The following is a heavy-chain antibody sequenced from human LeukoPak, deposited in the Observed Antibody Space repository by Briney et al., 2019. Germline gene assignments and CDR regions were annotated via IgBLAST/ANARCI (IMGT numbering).Heavy chain of an antibody. D-gene: IGHD6-19*01. Sequence: GGSLRLSCAASGFTFSSYGMNWVRQAPGKGLEWVSYISTDGNTIYNADSVKGRFTISRDNAKNSLYLQMNSLRPEDTAVYYCARAHTSGWYFDYWGQGTLVTVSS. J-gene: IGHJ4*02. CDR1: GFTFSSYG. CDR2: ISTDGNTI. CDR3: ARAHTSGWYFDY. V-gene: IGHV3-48*04.